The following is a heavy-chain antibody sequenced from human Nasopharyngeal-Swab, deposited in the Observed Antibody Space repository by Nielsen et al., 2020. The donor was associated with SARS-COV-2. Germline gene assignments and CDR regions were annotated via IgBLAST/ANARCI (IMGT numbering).Heavy chain of an antibody. D-gene: IGHD3-22*01. J-gene: IGHJ6*04. CDR3: AKDRIDWRGSSGYVGMEV. CDR1: GFTFSSYS. V-gene: IGHV3-21*04. Sequence: GESLKISCAASGFTFSSYSMNWVRQAPGKGLEWVSSISSSSSYIYYADSVKGRFTISRDNAKNSLYLQMNSLRAEDTALYYCAKDRIDWRGSSGYVGMEVWGKGTTVTVAS. CDR2: ISSSSSYI.